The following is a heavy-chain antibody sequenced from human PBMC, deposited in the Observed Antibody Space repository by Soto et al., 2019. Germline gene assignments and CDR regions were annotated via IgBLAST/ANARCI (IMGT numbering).Heavy chain of an antibody. Sequence: QVQLXESGGGVVQPGRSLRLSCAASGFTFSSYGMHWVRQAPGKGLEWVAVISYDGSNKYYADSVKGRFTISRDNSKSTLYLQINSLRTEDTAVYYCAANFDYWGQGTLVTVSS. J-gene: IGHJ4*02. CDR3: AANFDY. CDR1: GFTFSSYG. CDR2: ISYDGSNK. V-gene: IGHV3-30*03.